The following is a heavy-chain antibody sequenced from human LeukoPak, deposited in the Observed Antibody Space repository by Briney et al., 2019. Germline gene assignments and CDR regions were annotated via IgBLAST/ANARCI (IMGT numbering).Heavy chain of an antibody. Sequence: ASETLSLTCTVSGGSISSYYWSWIRQPAGKGLEWTGRVYSSGSTNYNPSLKSRVTMSIDTSKNEFSLKLTSVTAADTAVYYCARDRSSGWYVVDYWGQGTLVTVSS. J-gene: IGHJ4*02. CDR3: ARDRSSGWYVVDY. D-gene: IGHD6-19*01. CDR1: GGSISSYY. CDR2: VYSSGST. V-gene: IGHV4-4*07.